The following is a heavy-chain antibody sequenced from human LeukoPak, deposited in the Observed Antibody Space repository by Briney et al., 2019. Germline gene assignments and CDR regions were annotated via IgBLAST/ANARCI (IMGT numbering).Heavy chain of an antibody. CDR2: IYYSGTTSGGST. J-gene: IGHJ4*02. CDR1: GGSISNSGYY. V-gene: IGHV4-39*02. CDR3: AGSSGPLIGRSFDY. D-gene: IGHD3-22*01. Sequence: PSETLSLTCTVSGGSISNSGYYWGWIRQPPGKGLEWIGSIYYSGTTSGGSTYYNPSLTSRVTISVDTSKNPFSLKLGSVTAADTAVYYCAGSSGPLIGRSFDYWGQGTLVTVSS.